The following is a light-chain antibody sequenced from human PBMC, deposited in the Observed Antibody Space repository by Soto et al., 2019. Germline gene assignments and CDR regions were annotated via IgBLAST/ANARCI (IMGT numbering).Light chain of an antibody. J-gene: IGKJ4*01. CDR2: KAS. CDR1: QSIRTY. Sequence: DIQMTQSPSTLSASVGDRVAITCRASQSIRTYLAWYQQKPGKAPKLLIYKASSLESGVPSRFSGSGSGAEFTLTISSLQPDDFATYYCQQYDNLLLTFGGGTKVEIK. CDR3: QQYDNLLLT. V-gene: IGKV1-5*03.